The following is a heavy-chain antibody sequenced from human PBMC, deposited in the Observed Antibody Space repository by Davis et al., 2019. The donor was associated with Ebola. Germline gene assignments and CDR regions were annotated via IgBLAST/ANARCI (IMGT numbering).Heavy chain of an antibody. Sequence: GESLKISCVVSGFTFSSYGMSWVRQAPAKGLEYVSSISGSGDSAHYTDSVKGRFTISRDNSKNTLYLQMNSLKTEDTAVYYCTTDGDYDSSGYDDYWGQGTLVTVSS. V-gene: IGHV3-23*01. CDR2: ISGSGDSA. D-gene: IGHD3-22*01. CDR1: GFTFSSYG. CDR3: TTDGDYDSSGYDDY. J-gene: IGHJ4*02.